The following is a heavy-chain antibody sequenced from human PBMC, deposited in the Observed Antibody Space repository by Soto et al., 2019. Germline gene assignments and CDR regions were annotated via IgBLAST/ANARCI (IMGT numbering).Heavy chain of an antibody. CDR1: GDSVSSNSAT. Sequence: PSQTLSLTCAISGDSVSSNSATWYWIRQSPSRGLEWLGRTYYRSKWSNDYAVSVKGRITINPDTSNNQFSLHLNSVTPDDTAVYYCARLIGNSWLDSWGQGTLVTVPS. V-gene: IGHV6-1*01. D-gene: IGHD3-16*01. CDR2: TYYRSKWSN. CDR3: ARLIGNSWLDS. J-gene: IGHJ5*01.